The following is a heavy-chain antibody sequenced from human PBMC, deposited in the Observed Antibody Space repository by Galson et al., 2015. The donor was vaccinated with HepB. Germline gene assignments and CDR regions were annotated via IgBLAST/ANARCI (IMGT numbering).Heavy chain of an antibody. CDR1: GYTFTTYG. D-gene: IGHD3-10*01. Sequence: SVKVSCKASGYTFTTYGISWVRQAPGQGLEWVGWINPDNGNTKYAQKVQGRVTMTTDTSASTAYMGLRGLRSDDTAMYYCASRHSYFRSGTWYNVSDYWGQGTLVTVSS. V-gene: IGHV1-18*04. CDR3: ASRHSYFRSGTWYNVSDY. CDR2: INPDNGNT. J-gene: IGHJ4*02.